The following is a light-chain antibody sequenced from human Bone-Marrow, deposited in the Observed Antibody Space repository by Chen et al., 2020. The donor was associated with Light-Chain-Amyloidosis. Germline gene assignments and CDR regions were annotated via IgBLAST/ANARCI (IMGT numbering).Light chain of an antibody. CDR2: EDN. Sequence: SFDLAQPPSVSVSPGHTARITCSGDTLSKKYAYWFQQKSGQAPVVVIDEDNKRPSGVPERFSGSTSGTIATLTISGAQVEDEADYYGYSTVTSGNHSVVFGAGTKLTVL. J-gene: IGLJ3*02. CDR1: TLSKKY. V-gene: IGLV3-10*01. CDR3: YSTVTSGNHSVV.